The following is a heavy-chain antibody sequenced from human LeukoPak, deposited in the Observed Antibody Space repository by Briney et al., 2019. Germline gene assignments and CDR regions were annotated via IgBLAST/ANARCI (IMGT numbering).Heavy chain of an antibody. D-gene: IGHD2/OR15-2a*01. CDR1: GFTFSSYA. CDR2: ISYDGSNK. CDR3: ARNSNRYMDV. Sequence: HPGRSLRLSCAASGFTFSSYAMHWVRQAPGKGLEWVAVISYDGSNKYYADSVKGRFTISRDNSKNTLYLQMNSLRAGDTAVYYCARNSNRYMDVWGKGTTVTVSS. V-gene: IGHV3-30*04. J-gene: IGHJ6*03.